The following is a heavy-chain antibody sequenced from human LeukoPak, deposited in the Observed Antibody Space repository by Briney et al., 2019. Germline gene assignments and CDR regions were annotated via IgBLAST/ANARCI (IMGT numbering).Heavy chain of an antibody. V-gene: IGHV3-30*18. J-gene: IGHJ4*02. CDR1: GFTFSSYG. D-gene: IGHD3-9*01. CDR3: AKTLTKLVLVYYFDY. CDR2: ISYDGSNK. Sequence: GGSLRLSCAASGFTFSSYGTHWVRQAPGKGLEWVAVISYDGSNKYYADSVKGRFTISRDNSKNTLYLQMNSLRAEDTAVYYCAKTLTKLVLVYYFDYWGQGTLVTVSS.